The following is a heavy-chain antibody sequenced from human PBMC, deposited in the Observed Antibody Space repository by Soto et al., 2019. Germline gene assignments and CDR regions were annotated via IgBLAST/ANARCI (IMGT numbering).Heavy chain of an antibody. CDR3: ARVPTRITGTNYYYGMDV. CDR1: GGSISSGDYY. J-gene: IGHJ6*02. V-gene: IGHV4-30-4*01. D-gene: IGHD1-20*01. CDR2: IYYSGST. Sequence: SGTLSLTCTVSGGSISSGDYYWSWIRQPPGKGLEWIGYIYYSGSTYYNPSLKSRVTISVDTSKNQFSLKLSSVTAADTAVYYCARVPTRITGTNYYYGMDVWGQGTTVTV.